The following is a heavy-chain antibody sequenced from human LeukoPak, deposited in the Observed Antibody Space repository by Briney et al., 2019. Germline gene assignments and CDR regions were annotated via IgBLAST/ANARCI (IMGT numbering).Heavy chain of an antibody. J-gene: IGHJ4*02. Sequence: SETLSLTCTVSGASLNSDGYYWSWIRQPAGKGLEWVGRISASGSTNYNPSLTSRVTISVDTSKNQFSLKLRSVTAADTAVYYCARDRHVEVTTTPFDFWGQGLLVIVFS. D-gene: IGHD2-21*02. V-gene: IGHV4-61*02. CDR1: GASLNSDGYY. CDR2: ISASGST. CDR3: ARDRHVEVTTTPFDF.